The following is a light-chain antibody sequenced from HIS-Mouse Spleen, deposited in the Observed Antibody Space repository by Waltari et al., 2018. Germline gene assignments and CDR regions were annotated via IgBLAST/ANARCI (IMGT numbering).Light chain of an antibody. V-gene: IGLV3-10*01. CDR3: YSTDSSGNHRV. Sequence: SYELTQPPSVSVSPGQTPRTTSSGDALPKKYASWYQQNSGQAPVLVIYEDSKRPSGIPERFSGSSSGTMATLTISGAQVEDEADYYCYSTDSSGNHRVFGGGTKLTVL. CDR1: ALPKKY. J-gene: IGLJ2*01. CDR2: EDS.